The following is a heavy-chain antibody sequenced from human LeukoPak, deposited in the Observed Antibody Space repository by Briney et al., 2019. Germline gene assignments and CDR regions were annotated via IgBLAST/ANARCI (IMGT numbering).Heavy chain of an antibody. V-gene: IGHV7-4-1*02. CDR1: GTTFTGYY. CDR3: ARDRTQWIQDY. CDR2: INPNTGNP. D-gene: IGHD5-18*01. J-gene: IGHJ4*02. Sequence: WASVKVSCKASGTTFTGYYIHWVRLAPGQGLEWMGSINPNTGNPTYAQGFTGRFVFSLDTSVSTAYLQISSLKAEDTAVYYCARDRTQWIQDYWGQGTLVTVSS.